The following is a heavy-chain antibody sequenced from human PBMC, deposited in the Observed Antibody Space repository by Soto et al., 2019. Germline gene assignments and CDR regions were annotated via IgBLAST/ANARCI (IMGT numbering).Heavy chain of an antibody. Sequence: GASVKVSCKASGGTFSSYTISWVRQAPGQGLEWMGRIIPIRGIANYAQKFQGRVTMTTNTSISTAYMELSSLRSEDTAVYYCARGVRYFDWLLNWFDPWGQGTLVTVSS. CDR1: GGTFSSYT. J-gene: IGHJ5*02. CDR3: ARGVRYFDWLLNWFDP. CDR2: IIPIRGIA. D-gene: IGHD3-9*01. V-gene: IGHV1-69*02.